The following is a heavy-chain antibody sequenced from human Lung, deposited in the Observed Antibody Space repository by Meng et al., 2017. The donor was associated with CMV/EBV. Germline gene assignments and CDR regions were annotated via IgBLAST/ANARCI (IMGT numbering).Heavy chain of an antibody. CDR1: GGSRGIGDYY. J-gene: IGHJ4*02. D-gene: IGHD2-15*01. CDR2: IYYTGST. Sequence: QVTGPGCGPRLVQRYQTLALPWTVSGGSRGIGDYYWSWIRQPPGKGLEWIGYIYYTGSTYYNPSLKSRVIISVDTSKNQFSLKLNSVTAADTAVYYCARVGGCSGGGCYHRLFDYWGQGTLVTVSS. V-gene: IGHV4-30-4*01. CDR3: ARVGGCSGGGCYHRLFDY.